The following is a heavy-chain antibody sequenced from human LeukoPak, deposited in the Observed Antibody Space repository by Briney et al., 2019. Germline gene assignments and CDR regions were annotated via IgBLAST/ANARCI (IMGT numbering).Heavy chain of an antibody. CDR1: GFTFTNYA. V-gene: IGHV3-23*01. J-gene: IGHJ4*02. CDR2: VSGGGGRT. D-gene: IGHD3-10*01. Sequence: GGSLRLSCAVSGFTFTNYAMNWVRQAPAKGLEWVSVVSGGGGRTDYADSVKGRFTISRDNSKRTLYLQMNSLRGKDTAVYSCAKAPHPSGSLYYFASWGKETWVPSPS. CDR3: AKAPHPSGSLYYFAS.